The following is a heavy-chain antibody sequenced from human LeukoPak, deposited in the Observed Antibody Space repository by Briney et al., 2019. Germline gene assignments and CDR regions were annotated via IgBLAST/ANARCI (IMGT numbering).Heavy chain of an antibody. D-gene: IGHD6-19*01. CDR2: IYHSGST. J-gene: IGHJ4*02. Sequence: SETLSLTCAVSGYSISSGYYWGWIRQPPGKGLEWIGSIYHSGSTYYNPSLKSRVTISVDTAKNQFSLKLSTVTAADTAVYYCARQFEQWLVPGEFDYWGQGTLVTVSS. CDR1: GYSISSGYY. V-gene: IGHV4-38-2*01. CDR3: ARQFEQWLVPGEFDY.